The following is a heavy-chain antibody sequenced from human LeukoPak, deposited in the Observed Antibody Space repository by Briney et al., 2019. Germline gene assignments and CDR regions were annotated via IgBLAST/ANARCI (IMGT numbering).Heavy chain of an antibody. Sequence: SETLSLTCTVSDDSISDYYRGWIRQPPGKGLEWIGYIYYSGSTYYNPSLKGRVTISVDTSKNQFSLKLSSVTAADTAVYYCARADWNVYYFDYWGQGTLVTVSS. J-gene: IGHJ4*02. CDR3: ARADWNVYYFDY. CDR1: DDSISDYY. D-gene: IGHD1-1*01. V-gene: IGHV4-59*12. CDR2: IYYSGST.